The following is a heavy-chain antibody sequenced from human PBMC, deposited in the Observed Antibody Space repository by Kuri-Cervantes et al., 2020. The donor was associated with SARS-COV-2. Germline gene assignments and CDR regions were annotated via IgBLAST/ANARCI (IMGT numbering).Heavy chain of an antibody. V-gene: IGHV3-23*01. Sequence: ETLSLTCAASGLTFSSYAMSWVRQAPGKGLEWVSAISGSGGSTYYADSVKGRFTISRDNSKNTLYLQMNSLRAEDTAVYYCAKRGFGRRGYFDYWGQGTLVTVSS. D-gene: IGHD3-10*01. CDR2: ISGSGGST. CDR1: GLTFSSYA. CDR3: AKRGFGRRGYFDY. J-gene: IGHJ4*02.